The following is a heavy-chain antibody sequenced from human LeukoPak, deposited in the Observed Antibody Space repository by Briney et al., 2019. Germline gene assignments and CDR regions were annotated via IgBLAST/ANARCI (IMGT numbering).Heavy chain of an antibody. CDR1: GGSISSYY. CDR2: IYYSGST. V-gene: IGHV4-59*01. J-gene: IGHJ3*02. D-gene: IGHD6-6*01. Sequence: PSETLSLTCTVSGGSISSYYWSWIRQPPGKGLEWIGYIYYSGSTNHNPSLKSRVTISVDTSKNQFSLKLSSVTAADTVVYYCARDWHIAARPDDAFDIWGQGTMVTVSS. CDR3: ARDWHIAARPDDAFDI.